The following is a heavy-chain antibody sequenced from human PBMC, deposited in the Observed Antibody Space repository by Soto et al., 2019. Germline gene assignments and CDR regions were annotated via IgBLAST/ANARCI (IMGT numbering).Heavy chain of an antibody. Sequence: XTLSLTCAVYGGSFSGSYWSWIRQPPGKGLEWIGEINHSGSTNYNTYLKSRVNISVDTSKNQFSLKLSSVTAAETAVYYCARGLTMIVGGVRWFDPWGQGTLVTVSS. CDR2: INHSGST. J-gene: IGHJ5*02. D-gene: IGHD3-22*01. CDR1: GGSFSGSY. V-gene: IGHV4-34*01. CDR3: ARGLTMIVGGVRWFDP.